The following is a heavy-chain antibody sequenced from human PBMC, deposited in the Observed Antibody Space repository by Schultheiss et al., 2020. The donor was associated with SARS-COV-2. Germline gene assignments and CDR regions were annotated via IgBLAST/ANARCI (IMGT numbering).Heavy chain of an antibody. CDR2: INHSGST. CDR1: GYSISSGYY. Sequence: SETLSLTCAVSGYSISSGYYWSWIRQPPGKGLEWIGEINHSGSTNYNPSLKSRVTISVDTSKNQFSLKLSSVTAADTAVYYCARHNIAAAATDSWGQGTLVTVSS. V-gene: IGHV4-38-2*01. D-gene: IGHD6-13*01. CDR3: ARHNIAAAATDS. J-gene: IGHJ5*01.